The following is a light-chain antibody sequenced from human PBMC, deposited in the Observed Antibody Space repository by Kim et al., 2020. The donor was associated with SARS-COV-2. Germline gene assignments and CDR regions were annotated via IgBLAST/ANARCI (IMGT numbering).Light chain of an antibody. CDR3: QVWDSSSDRV. J-gene: IGLJ3*02. CDR2: YDS. Sequence: VAPGKTARITCGGNNIGSKSVHWYQQKPGQAPVLVIYYDSDRPSGIPERFSGSNSGNTATLTISRVEAGDEADYYCQVWDSSSDRVFGGGTKLTVL. V-gene: IGLV3-21*04. CDR1: NIGSKS.